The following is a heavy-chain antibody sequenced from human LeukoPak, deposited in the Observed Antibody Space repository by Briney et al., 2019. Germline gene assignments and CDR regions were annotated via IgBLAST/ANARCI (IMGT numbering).Heavy chain of an antibody. Sequence: GGSLRLSCAASGFIFKNYGMNWVRQAPGKGLEWVSSISSTGSDINYAGSVKGRFTISKDNSKKSLYLRMNSLRAEDTAVYYCVRDWLALTGAFGYWGQGVLVTVSS. CDR2: ISSTGSDI. CDR3: VRDWLALTGAFGY. J-gene: IGHJ4*02. D-gene: IGHD6-19*01. CDR1: GFIFKNYG. V-gene: IGHV3-21*01.